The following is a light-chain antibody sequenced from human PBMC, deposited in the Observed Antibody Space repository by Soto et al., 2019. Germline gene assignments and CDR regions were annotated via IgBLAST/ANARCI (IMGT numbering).Light chain of an antibody. Sequence: DIQMTQSPSSLSASIGDRVSITCRASQTISDFLNWYQLKPGKAPKLLIYAASSLQSGVPSRFSGSGSGTDFTLTISPLQPEDFATYTCQQSFSTPRTFGQGTKVDIK. CDR2: AAS. V-gene: IGKV1-39*01. CDR3: QQSFSTPRT. J-gene: IGKJ1*01. CDR1: QTISDF.